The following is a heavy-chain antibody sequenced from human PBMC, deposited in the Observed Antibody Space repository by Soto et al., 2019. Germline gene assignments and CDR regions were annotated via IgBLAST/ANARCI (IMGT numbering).Heavy chain of an antibody. J-gene: IGHJ5*02. V-gene: IGHV3-74*01. CDR1: GLTFSRFW. Sequence: EVQLVESGGGLAQPGGSLRLSCEASGLTFSRFWMHWVRQAPGKGLLWVSRIDSDGSSTNYADSVKGRFTVSKDNAKNTLYLQMNSLRAEDTAVYYCARVGGYNWFDTWGQGTLVTVSS. CDR3: ARVGGYNWFDT. CDR2: IDSDGSST.